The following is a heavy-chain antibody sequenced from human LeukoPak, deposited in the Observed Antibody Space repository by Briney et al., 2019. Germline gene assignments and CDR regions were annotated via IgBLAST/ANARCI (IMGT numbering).Heavy chain of an antibody. CDR3: ALRLAAAAGAWFDP. CDR2: IYYSGST. D-gene: IGHD6-13*01. CDR1: GGSISSGDYY. Sequence: PSETLSLTCAVSGGSISSGDYYWSWIRQPPGKGLEWIGYIYYSGSTYYNPSLKSRVTISIDTSKNQFSLKLSSVTVADTAVYYCALRLAAAAGAWFDPWGQGTLVTVSS. V-gene: IGHV4-30-4*08. J-gene: IGHJ5*02.